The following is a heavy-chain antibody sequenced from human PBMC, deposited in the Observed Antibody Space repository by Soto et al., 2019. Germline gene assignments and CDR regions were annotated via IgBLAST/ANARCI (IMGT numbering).Heavy chain of an antibody. J-gene: IGHJ5*02. Sequence: QTGGSLRLSCAASGFTFGTTDMSWVRQAPGEGLEWVSTIDGSGGITYYADSVKGRVTISRDNSRNTVYLQMNSLRGDDTALYYCVKNSGWFNTWGQGALVTVSS. CDR1: GFTFGTTD. CDR2: IDGSGGIT. V-gene: IGHV3-23*01. CDR3: VKNSGWFNT. D-gene: IGHD3-10*01.